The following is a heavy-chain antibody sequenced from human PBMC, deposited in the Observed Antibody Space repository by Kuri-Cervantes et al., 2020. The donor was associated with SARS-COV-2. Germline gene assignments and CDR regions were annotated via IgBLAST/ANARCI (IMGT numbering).Heavy chain of an antibody. CDR3: AREGGGTIQYYYYGMDV. CDR2: ISAYNGNT. D-gene: IGHD3-3*01. CDR1: GYTFTSYG. J-gene: IGHJ6*02. Sequence: ASVKVSCKASGYTFTSYGISWVRQAPGQGLEWMGWISAYNGNTNYAQKLQGRVTMTTDTSTSTAYMELRSLRSDDTAVYYCAREGGGTIQYYYYGMDVWGQGTTVTVSS. V-gene: IGHV1-18*01.